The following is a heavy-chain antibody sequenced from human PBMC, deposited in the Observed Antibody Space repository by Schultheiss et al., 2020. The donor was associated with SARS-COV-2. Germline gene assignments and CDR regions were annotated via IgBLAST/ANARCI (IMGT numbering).Heavy chain of an antibody. CDR1: GFTFSSYS. CDR2: IWYDGSNK. J-gene: IGHJ6*03. CDR3: AKAGRYYYYYYMDV. Sequence: GGSLRLSCAASGFTFSSYSMNWVRQAPGKGLEWVAVIWYDGSNKYYADSVKGRFTISRDNSKNTLYLQMNSLRAEDTAVYYCAKAGRYYYYYYMDVWGKGTTVTVS. V-gene: IGHV3-33*06.